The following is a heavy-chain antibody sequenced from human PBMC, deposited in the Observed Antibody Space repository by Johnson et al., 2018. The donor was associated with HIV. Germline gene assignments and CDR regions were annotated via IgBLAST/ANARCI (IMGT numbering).Heavy chain of an antibody. J-gene: IGHJ3*02. V-gene: IGHV3-64*01. D-gene: IGHD4-23*01. CDR2: ISSNGGST. CDR3: ARAWRAPPDYGGNPGAFDI. Sequence: VQLVESGGGLDQPGGSLRLSCAASGFTFSSYAMHWVRQAPGKGLEYVSAISSNGGSTYYANSVKGRLTIYRDNSKNTLYLQMGSPRAEDMAVYYCARAWRAPPDYGGNPGAFDIWGQGTMVTVSS. CDR1: GFTFSSYA.